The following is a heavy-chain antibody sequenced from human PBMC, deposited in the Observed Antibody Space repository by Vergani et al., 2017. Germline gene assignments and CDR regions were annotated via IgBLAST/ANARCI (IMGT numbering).Heavy chain of an antibody. V-gene: IGHV1-46*01. J-gene: IGHJ4*02. Sequence: QVQVVQSGAEVKKSGASVKVSCKTSGYTFSNYYMPWVRQAPGQGLAWMGIINPSGGHTNYAQKFQGRVTMTRDTSTSTVYMELSSLRSEDTAIYYCARGDDGILTGYRYWGQGTLVTVSA. CDR3: ARGDDGILTGYRY. CDR1: GYTFSNYY. CDR2: INPSGGHT. D-gene: IGHD3-9*01.